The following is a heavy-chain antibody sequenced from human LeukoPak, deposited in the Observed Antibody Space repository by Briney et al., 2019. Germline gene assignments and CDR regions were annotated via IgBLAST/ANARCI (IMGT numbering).Heavy chain of an antibody. CDR3: ARRDDWYYYDSIGDPQAFDI. J-gene: IGHJ3*02. D-gene: IGHD3-22*01. CDR1: GYSFTSYW. V-gene: IGHV5-51*01. Sequence: GESLKISGKGSGYSFTSYWIGWARQMPGKGLKWMEIIYPGDSDTRYSPSFQVQVTFSADKSISTAYLQWSSLKASDTAMYYCARRDDWYYYDSIGDPQAFDIWGQGTVVTVSS. CDR2: IYPGDSDT.